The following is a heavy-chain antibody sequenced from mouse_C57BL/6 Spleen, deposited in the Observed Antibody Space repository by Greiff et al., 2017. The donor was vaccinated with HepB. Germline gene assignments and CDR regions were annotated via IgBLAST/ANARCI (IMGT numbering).Heavy chain of an antibody. V-gene: IGHV3-6*01. J-gene: IGHJ2*01. CDR3: ARLYYGSSYFDY. Sequence: DVQLQESGPGLVKPSQSLSLTCSVTGYSITSGYYWNWIRQFPGNKLEWMGYISYDGSNNYNPSLKNRISITRDTSKNQFFLKLNSVTTEDTATYYCARLYYGSSYFDYWGQGTTLTVSS. D-gene: IGHD1-1*01. CDR2: ISYDGSN. CDR1: GYSITSGYY.